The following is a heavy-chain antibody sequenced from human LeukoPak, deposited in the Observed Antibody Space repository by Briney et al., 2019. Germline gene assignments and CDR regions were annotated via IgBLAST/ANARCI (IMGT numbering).Heavy chain of an antibody. V-gene: IGHV4-34*01. CDR1: GGSFSGYY. CDR3: ARGYMNPWIQLWSPRSTYFDY. J-gene: IGHJ4*02. CDR2: INHSGST. Sequence: PSETLSLTCAVYGGSFSGYYWSWIRQPPGKGLEWIGEINHSGSTNYNPSLKSRVTISVDTSKNQFSLKLSSVTAADTAVYYCARGYMNPWIQLWSPRSTYFDYWGQGTLVTVSS. D-gene: IGHD5-18*01.